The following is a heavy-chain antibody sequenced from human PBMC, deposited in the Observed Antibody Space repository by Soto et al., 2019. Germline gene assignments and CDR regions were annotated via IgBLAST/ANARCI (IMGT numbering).Heavy chain of an antibody. CDR3: ARRMVRGPKGVKRYGMDV. Sequence: GESLKISCKGSGYSFTSYWIGWVRQMPGKGLEWMGIIYPGDSDTRYSPSFQGQVTISADKSISTAYLQWSSLKAPDTAMYYCARRMVRGPKGVKRYGMDVWGQGTTVTVSS. J-gene: IGHJ6*02. CDR2: IYPGDSDT. D-gene: IGHD3-10*01. V-gene: IGHV5-51*01. CDR1: GYSFTSYW.